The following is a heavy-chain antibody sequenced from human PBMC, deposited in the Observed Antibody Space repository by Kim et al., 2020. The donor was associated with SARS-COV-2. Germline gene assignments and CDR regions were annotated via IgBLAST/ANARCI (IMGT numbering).Heavy chain of an antibody. J-gene: IGHJ6*03. CDR1: GGSFSGYY. CDR2: INHSGST. D-gene: IGHD6-19*01. V-gene: IGHV4-34*01. Sequence: SETLSLTCAVYGGSFSGYYWSWIRQPPGKGLEWIGEINHSGSTNYNPSLKSRVTISVDTSKNQCALKLSSVTAADTAVYYCARGTRQWLSRHYYDYMDVWGKGTTVTDSS. CDR3: ARGTRQWLSRHYYDYMDV.